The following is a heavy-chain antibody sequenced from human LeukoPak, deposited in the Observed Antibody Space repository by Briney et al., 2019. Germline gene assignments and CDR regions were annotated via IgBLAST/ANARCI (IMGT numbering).Heavy chain of an antibody. D-gene: IGHD6-19*01. V-gene: IGHV3-30*04. Sequence: GGSLRLSCAASGFTFSSYAMHWVRQAPGKGLEWVAVISYDGSNKYYADSVKGRFTISRDNSKNTLYLQMNSLRAEDTAVYYCARDEASSGWLIFDYWGQGTPVTVSP. CDR1: GFTFSSYA. J-gene: IGHJ4*02. CDR3: ARDEASSGWLIFDY. CDR2: ISYDGSNK.